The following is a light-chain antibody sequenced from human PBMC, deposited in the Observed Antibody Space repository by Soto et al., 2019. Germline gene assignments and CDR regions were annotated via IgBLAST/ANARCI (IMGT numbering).Light chain of an antibody. J-gene: IGKJ1*01. CDR1: QSISAF. CDR3: QQSYSTRWT. CDR2: AAS. Sequence: DIQMTQSPSSLSASIGDRVTITCRASQSISAFLNWYQQKPGQAPKLLIYAASSLQSGVTSRFSGSGSGTDFTLTINTLQPEDFATYYCQQSYSTRWTFGQGTKVEIK. V-gene: IGKV1-39*01.